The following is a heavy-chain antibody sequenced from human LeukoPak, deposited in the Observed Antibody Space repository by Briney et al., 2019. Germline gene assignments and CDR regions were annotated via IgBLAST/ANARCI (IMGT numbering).Heavy chain of an antibody. D-gene: IGHD2-2*01. CDR3: AKDRVPAIVVVPAASDY. V-gene: IGHV3-23*01. CDR1: GFTFSSYA. Sequence: GGSLRLSCAASGFTFSSYAISWVRQAPGKGLEWVSAISGSGGSTYYADSVKGLFTISRDNSKNTLYLQMNSLRAEDTAVYYCAKDRVPAIVVVPAASDYWGQGTLVTVSS. CDR2: ISGSGGST. J-gene: IGHJ4*02.